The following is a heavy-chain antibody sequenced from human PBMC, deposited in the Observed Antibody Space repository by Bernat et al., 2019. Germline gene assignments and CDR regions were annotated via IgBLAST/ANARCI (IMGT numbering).Heavy chain of an antibody. CDR3: ARDPKVGYHDY. CDR2: INAGNGDT. Sequence: QVQLVQSGAEVKKPGASVKVSCKASGYTFTKYAVHWVRQAPGQGLEWLGWINAGNGDTEYSQRFQDRVTITRDTSASTAYMELTSLRSEDTAVYYCARDPKVGYHDYWGQATLVTVSS. V-gene: IGHV1-3*01. CDR1: GYTFTKYA. D-gene: IGHD1-26*01. J-gene: IGHJ4*02.